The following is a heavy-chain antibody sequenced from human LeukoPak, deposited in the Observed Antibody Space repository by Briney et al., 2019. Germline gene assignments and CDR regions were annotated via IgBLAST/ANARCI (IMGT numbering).Heavy chain of an antibody. V-gene: IGHV1-46*01. CDR2: INPSGGST. CDR3: ARVYSSSSPFDY. J-gene: IGHJ4*02. D-gene: IGHD6-6*01. Sequence: ASVKVSCEASGYTFTSYYMHWVRQAPGQGLEWMGIINPSGGSTIYAQKFQGRVTMTRDTSASTVYMELSSLRSEDTAVYYCARVYSSSSPFDYWGQGTLVTVSS. CDR1: GYTFTSYY.